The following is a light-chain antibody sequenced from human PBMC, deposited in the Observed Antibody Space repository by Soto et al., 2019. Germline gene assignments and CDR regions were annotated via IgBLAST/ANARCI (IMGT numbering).Light chain of an antibody. V-gene: IGKV3-15*01. CDR3: QQYNNWPPT. J-gene: IGKJ5*01. CDR2: GAS. Sequence: EIVMTQSPATLSVSPGERATLSCRASQSVSSNLAWYQQKPGQAPRLLIYGASTRATGIPARFSGSGSGTGFTHTISSLQAEDFAVYYCQQYNNWPPTFGEGTRLEIK. CDR1: QSVSSN.